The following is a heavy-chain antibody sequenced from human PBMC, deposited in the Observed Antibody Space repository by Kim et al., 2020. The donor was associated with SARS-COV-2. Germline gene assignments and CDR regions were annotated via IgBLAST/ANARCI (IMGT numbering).Heavy chain of an antibody. CDR3: ARSSGTYIDF. D-gene: IGHD1-26*01. CDR1: GFTFSSAW. V-gene: IGHV3-74*01. J-gene: IGHJ4*02. Sequence: GGSLRLSCAASGFTFSSAWMHWVRQAPGKGLVWVSRISSDERGTNYADSVKGRFTITRDNAENTLYLQMNSLRVEDTAVYFCARSSGTYIDFRGQGTLVTVSS. CDR2: ISSDERGT.